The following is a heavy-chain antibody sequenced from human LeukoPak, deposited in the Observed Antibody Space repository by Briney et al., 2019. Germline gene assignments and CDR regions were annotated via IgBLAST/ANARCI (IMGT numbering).Heavy chain of an antibody. D-gene: IGHD6-6*01. Sequence: SETLSLTCTVSGGSISSYYWSWIRQPAGKGLEWIGRIYTSGSTNYNPSLRSRVTMSVDTSKNQFSLKLSSVTAADTAVYYCARFWRDSSSKPPPYYYYMDVWGKGTTVTVSS. J-gene: IGHJ6*03. V-gene: IGHV4-4*07. CDR2: IYTSGST. CDR3: ARFWRDSSSKPPPYYYYMDV. CDR1: GGSISSYY.